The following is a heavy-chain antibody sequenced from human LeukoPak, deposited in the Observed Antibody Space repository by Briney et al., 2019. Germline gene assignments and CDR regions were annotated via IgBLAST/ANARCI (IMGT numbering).Heavy chain of an antibody. CDR1: WFTLSCYY. CDR2: ISSSSSYT. J-gene: IGHJ3*02. Sequence: GGSLRLSCAASWFTLSCYYMYWIRQAPGKGLEWVSYISSSSSYTNYADSVKGRFTISRDNAKNSLYQQMNSLSAEDRTVYYCASWSWSAFYGAFDIWGQGTMVTVSS. V-gene: IGHV3-11*03. CDR3: ASWSWSAFYGAFDI. D-gene: IGHD2/OR15-2a*01.